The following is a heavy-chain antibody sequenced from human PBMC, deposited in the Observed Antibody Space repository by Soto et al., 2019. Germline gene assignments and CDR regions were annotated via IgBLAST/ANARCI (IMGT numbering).Heavy chain of an antibody. D-gene: IGHD1-26*01. CDR2: ITSGGTT. J-gene: IGHJ4*02. Sequence: GGSLRLSCTASGFTFSSYEMTWVRHAPGKGLEWISYITSGGTTYYADSAKGRFTISRDNAKNSLYLHLNSLTAEDTAIYYCARVLYATWSSFDYWGQGTLVTVSS. CDR1: GFTFSSYE. CDR3: ARVLYATWSSFDY. V-gene: IGHV3-48*03.